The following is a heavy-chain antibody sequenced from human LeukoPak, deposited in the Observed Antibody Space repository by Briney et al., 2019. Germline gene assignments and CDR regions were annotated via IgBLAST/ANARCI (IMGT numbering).Heavy chain of an antibody. CDR3: ASYYYGSGSYDLPFDY. CDR2: INPNSGGT. D-gene: IGHD3-10*01. J-gene: IGHJ4*02. Sequence: GASVKVSCKASGYTFTSYDINWVRQAPGQGLEWMGWINPNSGGTNYAQKFQGRVTMTRDTSISTAYMELSRLRSDDTAVYYCASYYYGSGSYDLPFDYWGQGTLVTVSS. V-gene: IGHV1-2*02. CDR1: GYTFTSYD.